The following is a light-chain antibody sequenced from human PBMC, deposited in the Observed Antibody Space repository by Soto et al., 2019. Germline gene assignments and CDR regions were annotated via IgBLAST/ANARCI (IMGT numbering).Light chain of an antibody. Sequence: EILMTQSPATLSSSVGDRVTITCRASQSIDRYLTWYQLKLGKAPKLLIYVAYSWPSGVPSRFTGSGSATDFSLTISSLQPEDFAIYYCQQSYRIPSTFGPGTKVE. V-gene: IGKV1-39*01. CDR3: QQSYRIPST. CDR2: VAY. J-gene: IGKJ2*02. CDR1: QSIDRY.